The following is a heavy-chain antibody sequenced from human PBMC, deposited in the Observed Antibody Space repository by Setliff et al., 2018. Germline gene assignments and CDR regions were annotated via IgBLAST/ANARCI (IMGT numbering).Heavy chain of an antibody. D-gene: IGHD6-6*01. Sequence: SETLSLTCTVSGGSISSGGYYWSWIRQHPGKGLEFIGYVFYNGAAKYDPSLKSRVTMSVDTSKTQSSLKVTSVTAADTAVYFCARGRNVAARLFDSWGQGTLVTVSS. CDR3: ARGRNVAARLFDS. CDR1: GGSISSGGYY. J-gene: IGHJ4*02. V-gene: IGHV4-61*08. CDR2: VFYNGAA.